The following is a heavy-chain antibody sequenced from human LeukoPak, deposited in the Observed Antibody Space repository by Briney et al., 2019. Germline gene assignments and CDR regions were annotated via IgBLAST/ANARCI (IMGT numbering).Heavy chain of an antibody. D-gene: IGHD3-10*01. J-gene: IGHJ4*02. CDR3: ARGQYYGSQSSRAFDF. CDR2: IYVGGGT. Sequence: GGSLRLSCEASGFTVSNNYMSWVRQAPGKGLEWVPIIYVGGGTYYADSVKGRFTMSRDNSKNTLYLQMNSLRADDTAVYYCARGQYYGSQSSRAFDFWAQGTLVTVSS. CDR1: GFTVSNNY. V-gene: IGHV3-66*01.